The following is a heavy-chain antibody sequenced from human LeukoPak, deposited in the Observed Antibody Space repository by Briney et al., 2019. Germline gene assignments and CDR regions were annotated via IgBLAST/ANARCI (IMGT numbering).Heavy chain of an antibody. D-gene: IGHD5-18*01. Sequence: GASLRLSCATSGFTFSSYAISWVRQAPGKGLEWVSAISGSGGSTYYADSVKGRFTISRDNSKNTLYLQMNSLRAEDTAVYYCAKDSSYGYRAFDIWGQGTMVTVSS. V-gene: IGHV3-23*01. CDR3: AKDSSYGYRAFDI. CDR2: ISGSGGST. J-gene: IGHJ3*02. CDR1: GFTFSSYA.